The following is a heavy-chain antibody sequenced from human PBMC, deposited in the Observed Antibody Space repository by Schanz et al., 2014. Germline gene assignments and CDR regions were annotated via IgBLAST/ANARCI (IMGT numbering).Heavy chain of an antibody. J-gene: IGHJ4*02. CDR3: AREYASTWFESNVMAGRIDN. CDR1: GFSFSSHW. D-gene: IGHD2-8*01. Sequence: EVQLVESGGGLVQPGGSLRLSCAASGFSFSSHWMSWVRQAPGKGLAWVSAISGSGGSTYYADSVKGRFTISRDAAKDSLFLQMTSLRADDTAVYFCAREYASTWFESNVMAGRIDNWGQGTLVTVSS. V-gene: IGHV3-23*04. CDR2: ISGSGGST.